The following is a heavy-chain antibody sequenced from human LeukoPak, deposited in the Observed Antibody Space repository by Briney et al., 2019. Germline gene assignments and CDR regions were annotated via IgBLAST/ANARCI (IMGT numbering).Heavy chain of an antibody. V-gene: IGHV3-15*07. CDR3: TTEFKELGSFFYFYYMDV. Sequence: GGSLRLSCTASGFTLCNAGMKWVRRAPGRGEEWVGRIKTMSESKTTDYASPEKGRFTISRDDSNNALFLQMDSLKSDDTAMYYCTTEFKELGSFFYFYYMDVWGTGTTVTISS. CDR2: IKTMSESKTT. CDR1: GFTLCNAG. J-gene: IGHJ6*03. D-gene: IGHD3-10*01.